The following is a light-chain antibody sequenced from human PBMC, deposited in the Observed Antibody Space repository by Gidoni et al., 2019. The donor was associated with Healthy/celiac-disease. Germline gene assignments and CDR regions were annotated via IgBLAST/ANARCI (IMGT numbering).Light chain of an antibody. CDR1: QSVSSSY. V-gene: IGKV3-20*01. J-gene: IGKJ3*01. CDR3: QQYGSSRFT. CDR2: GAS. Sequence: DIVLTHSPVTLSLSPGERATLSCRASQSVSSSYLAWYQQKPGQAPRLLIYGASSRATGIPDRFSGSGSGTDFTLTISRLEPEDFAVYYCQQYGSSRFTFGPGTKVDIK.